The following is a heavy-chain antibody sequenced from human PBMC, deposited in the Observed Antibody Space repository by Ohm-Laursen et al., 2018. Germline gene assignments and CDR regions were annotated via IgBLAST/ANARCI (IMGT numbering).Heavy chain of an antibody. Sequence: ASVKVSCKTSGYIFTGYYVHWVRLAPGQGLEWMGWINPNSGDTNFPQRFQGRVTMTRGMSISTAYMELKSLRSDDTALYYCARGEGDGYSSTWYSYWGQGTLVTVSS. V-gene: IGHV1-2*02. CDR3: ARGEGDGYSSTWYSY. J-gene: IGHJ4*02. D-gene: IGHD6-13*01. CDR1: GYIFTGYY. CDR2: INPNSGDT.